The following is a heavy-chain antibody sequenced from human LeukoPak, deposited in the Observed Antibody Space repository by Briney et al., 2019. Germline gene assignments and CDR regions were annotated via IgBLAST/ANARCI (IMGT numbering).Heavy chain of an antibody. CDR1: GYSFPNYW. D-gene: IGHD1-7*01. V-gene: IGHV5-51*01. J-gene: IGHJ4*02. CDR2: IYPGDSDA. CDR3: ARHQAGTRDY. Sequence: GESLKISCKSSGYSFPNYWIAWVRQMPGKGLEWMGSIYPGDSDARYSPSFQGQVTISADKSNSATYLQWSSLKASDTAMYCARHQAGTRDYWGQGTLVTVSS.